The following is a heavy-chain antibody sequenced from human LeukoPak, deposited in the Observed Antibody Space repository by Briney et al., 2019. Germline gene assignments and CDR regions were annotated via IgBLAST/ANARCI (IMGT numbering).Heavy chain of an antibody. D-gene: IGHD4-11*01. V-gene: IGHV3-20*04. J-gene: IGHJ6*03. CDR2: INWNGGRT. Sequence: GGSLRLSCAASGFTFDDYGMSWVRQAPGKGLEWVSSINWNGGRTGYADSVKGRFTTSRDNAKNSLYLQMNSLRAEDTALYYCARYSNRWAYYCYMDVWGNGTTVTVSS. CDR1: GFTFDDYG. CDR3: ARYSNRWAYYCYMDV.